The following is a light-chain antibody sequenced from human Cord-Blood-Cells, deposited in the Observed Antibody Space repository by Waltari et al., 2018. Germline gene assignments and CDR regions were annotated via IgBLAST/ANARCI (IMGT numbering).Light chain of an antibody. CDR2: VVS. J-gene: IGLJ1*01. CDR1: SSDVGGYNY. CDR3: SSYTSSSTYV. V-gene: IGLV2-14*01. Sequence: QSALTQPASVSGSPGQSITISCTGTSSDVGGYNYVSWYQQHPGKAPKLMIYVVSKRPAGGSNRCSGSKSGNTASLTISGLQAEDEADYYCSSYTSSSTYVVGTGTKVTVL.